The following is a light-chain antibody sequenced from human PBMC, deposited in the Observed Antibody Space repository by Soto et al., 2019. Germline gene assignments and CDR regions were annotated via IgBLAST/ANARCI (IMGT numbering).Light chain of an antibody. J-gene: IGKJ3*01. CDR3: QQYNNWPPKMT. CDR1: QSVSSN. CDR2: GVS. Sequence: EIVMTQSPATLSVSPGERATLSCRASQSVSSNLAWYQQKPGQAPRLLIYGVSTRATGIPARFSGSGSGTEFTLTISSLQSEDFAVYYCQQYNNWPPKMTFGPGTKVDIK. V-gene: IGKV3-15*01.